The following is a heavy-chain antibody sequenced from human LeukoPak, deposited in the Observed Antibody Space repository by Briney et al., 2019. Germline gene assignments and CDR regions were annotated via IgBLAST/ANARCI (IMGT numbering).Heavy chain of an antibody. J-gene: IGHJ4*02. D-gene: IGHD1-14*01. CDR1: GFTFSSYS. CDR2: ISSSSSTI. V-gene: IGHV3-48*01. CDR3: ARGPTPGPISY. Sequence: GGSLRLSCAASGFTFSSYSMNWVRQAPGKGLEWVSYISSSSSTICYADSVKGRFTISRDNAKNSLYLQMNSLRAEDTAVYYCARGPTPGPISYWGQGTLVTVSS.